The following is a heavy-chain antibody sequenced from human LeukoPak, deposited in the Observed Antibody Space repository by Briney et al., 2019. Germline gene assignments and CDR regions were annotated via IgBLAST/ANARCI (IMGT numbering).Heavy chain of an antibody. CDR3: ARMYSSSGVDY. J-gene: IGHJ4*02. V-gene: IGHV4-39*07. CDR2: IYYSGST. CDR1: GGSISSSSYY. D-gene: IGHD6-13*01. Sequence: PSETLSLTCTVSGGSISSSSYYWGWIRQPPGKGLEWIGSIYYSGSTYYNPSLKSRVTISVDTSKNQFSLKLSSVTAADTAVYYCARMYSSSGVDYWGQGTLVTVSS.